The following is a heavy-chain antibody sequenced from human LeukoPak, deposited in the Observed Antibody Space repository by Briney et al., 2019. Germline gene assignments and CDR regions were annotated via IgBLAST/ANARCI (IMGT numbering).Heavy chain of an antibody. J-gene: IGHJ4*02. V-gene: IGHV1-18*01. CDR1: GYTFTTYG. CDR3: ASSRYYYDSSGPFDY. D-gene: IGHD3-22*01. CDR2: ISAYFVNT. Sequence: ASVKVSCKASGYTFTTYGISWVRQAPGQGLELMGWISAYFVNTNYAQKFQGRLTMTTDTSTSTAYIELRGLRFDDTAVYYCASSRYYYDSSGPFDYWGQGTLVTVSS.